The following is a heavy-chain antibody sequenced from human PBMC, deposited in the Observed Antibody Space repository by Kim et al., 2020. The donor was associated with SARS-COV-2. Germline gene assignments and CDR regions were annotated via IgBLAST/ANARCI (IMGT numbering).Heavy chain of an antibody. Sequence: RFTISRDNAKNSLYLQMNSLRAEDTAVYYCARFFDRGVIKMYYYYYGMDVWGQGTTVTVSS. V-gene: IGHV3-11*03. D-gene: IGHD3-10*01. J-gene: IGHJ6*02. CDR3: ARFFDRGVIKMYYYYYGMDV.